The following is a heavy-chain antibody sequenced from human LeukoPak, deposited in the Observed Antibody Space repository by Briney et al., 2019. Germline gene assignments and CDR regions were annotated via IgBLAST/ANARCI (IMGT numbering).Heavy chain of an antibody. D-gene: IGHD5-24*01. CDR1: GGSFSGYY. Sequence: SETLSLTCAVYGGSFSGYYWSWIRQPPGKGLEWIGEINHSGSTNYNPSLKSRVTISVDTSKNQFSLKLSSVTAADTAVYYCARVGDGYNLAWGQGTLVTVSS. CDR3: ARVGDGYNLA. V-gene: IGHV4-34*01. J-gene: IGHJ4*02. CDR2: INHSGST.